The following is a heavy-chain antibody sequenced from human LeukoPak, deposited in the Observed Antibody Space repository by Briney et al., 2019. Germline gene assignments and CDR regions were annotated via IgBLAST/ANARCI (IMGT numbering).Heavy chain of an antibody. D-gene: IGHD2-2*02. CDR1: GGSISSSSYY. V-gene: IGHV4-39*07. CDR3: ARVIGYCSSTSCYTFWFDP. CDR2: IYYSGST. J-gene: IGHJ5*02. Sequence: PSETLSLTCTVSGGSISSSSYYWGWIRQPPGKGLEWIGSIYYSGSTYYNPFLKSRVTISVDTSKNQFSLKLSSVTAANTAVYYCARVIGYCSSTSCYTFWFDPWGQGTLVTVSS.